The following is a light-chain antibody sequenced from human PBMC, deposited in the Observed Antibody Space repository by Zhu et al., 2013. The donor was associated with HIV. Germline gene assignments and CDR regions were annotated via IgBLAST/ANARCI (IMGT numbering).Light chain of an antibody. Sequence: SVLTQPPSVSVAPGQTAKIPCGGNNIGTNTVHWYRQKPGQAPVLVVYDDSDRPSGIPERFSGSNSGNTATLTISRVEAGDEADYYCQVWDSSSDHVVFGGGTKLTVL. J-gene: IGLJ2*01. CDR2: DDS. CDR3: QVWDSSSDHVV. V-gene: IGLV3-21*02. CDR1: NIGTNT.